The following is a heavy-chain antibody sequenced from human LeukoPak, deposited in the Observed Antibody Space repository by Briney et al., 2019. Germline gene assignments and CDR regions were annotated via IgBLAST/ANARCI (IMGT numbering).Heavy chain of an antibody. Sequence: GGSLRLSCAASGFTFSSYSMNWVRQAPGKGLEWVGRIKSKTDGGTTDYAAPVKGRFTISRDDSENTLFLQMNSLTTEDTAVYYCTSYTISSGFPWGQEPWSPSPQ. CDR3: TSYTISSGFP. J-gene: IGHJ5*02. V-gene: IGHV3-15*05. CDR1: GFTFSSYS. CDR2: IKSKTDGGTT. D-gene: IGHD6-6*01.